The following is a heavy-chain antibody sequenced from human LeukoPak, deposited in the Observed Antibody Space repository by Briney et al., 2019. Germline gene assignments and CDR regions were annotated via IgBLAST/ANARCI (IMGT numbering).Heavy chain of an antibody. D-gene: IGHD1-26*01. CDR2: IYYSGST. Sequence: SETLSLTCTVSGGSISSYYWSWIRQPPGKGLEWIGYIYYSGSTNYNPSLKSRVTISVDTSKNQFSLKLSSVTAADTAVYYCARDLAYSGSYYSGFDPWAREPWSPSPQ. V-gene: IGHV4-59*01. CDR3: ARDLAYSGSYYSGFDP. CDR1: GGSISSYY. J-gene: IGHJ5*02.